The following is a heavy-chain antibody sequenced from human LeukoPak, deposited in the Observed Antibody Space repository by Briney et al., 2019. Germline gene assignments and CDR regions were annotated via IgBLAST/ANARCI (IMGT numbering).Heavy chain of an antibody. CDR1: GFTFSDYY. CDR2: ISSSSSYT. CDR3: ARDYGAAYNCFDP. Sequence: GWSLRLSCAASGFTFSDYYMSWIRQAPGKGLEWVSYISSSSSYTNYADSVKGRFTISRDNANNSLYLQMNSLRAEDTAVYYCARDYGAAYNCFDPWGQGTLVTVSS. D-gene: IGHD4-17*01. J-gene: IGHJ5*02. V-gene: IGHV3-11*05.